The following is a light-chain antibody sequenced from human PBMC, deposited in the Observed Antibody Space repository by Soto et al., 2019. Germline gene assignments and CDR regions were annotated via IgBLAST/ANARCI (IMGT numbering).Light chain of an antibody. CDR2: DVS. V-gene: IGKV3-11*01. CDR1: QSVSNS. J-gene: IGKJ1*01. CDR3: QQRQT. Sequence: EIVLTQSPATLSLSPWESATLSCRASQSVSNSLAWYQQKPGQAPRLLIYDVSNRATGIPARFSGSGSGTDFTLTISSLEPEDFAVYYCQQRQTFGQGTKVDIK.